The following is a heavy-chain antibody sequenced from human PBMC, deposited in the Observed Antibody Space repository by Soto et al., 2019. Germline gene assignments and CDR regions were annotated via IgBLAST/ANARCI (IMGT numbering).Heavy chain of an antibody. CDR1: GFTFSSYG. CDR3: AKGSWFDP. Sequence: QRLSCAASGFTFSSYGMHWVRQAPGKGLEWVAVISYDGSNKYYADSVKGRFTISRDNSKNTPYLQMNSLRAEDTAVYYCAKGSWFDPWGQGTLVTVSS. CDR2: ISYDGSNK. V-gene: IGHV3-30*18. J-gene: IGHJ5*02.